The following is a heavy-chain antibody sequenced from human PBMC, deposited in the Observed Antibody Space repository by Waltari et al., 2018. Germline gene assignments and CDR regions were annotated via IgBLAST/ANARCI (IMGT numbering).Heavy chain of an antibody. V-gene: IGHV4-59*01. CDR2: IYYSGST. CDR3: ARDTLYYYGSGSYYNGVNYYYGMDV. J-gene: IGHJ6*02. CDR1: GGSISSYY. D-gene: IGHD3-10*01. Sequence: QVQLQESGPGLVKPSETLSLTCTVSGGSISSYYWSWIRQPPGKGLEWIGCIYYSGSTNHNPSRKSRVTISVDTSKNQFSLKLSSVTAADTAVYYCARDTLYYYGSGSYYNGVNYYYGMDVWGQGTTVTVSS.